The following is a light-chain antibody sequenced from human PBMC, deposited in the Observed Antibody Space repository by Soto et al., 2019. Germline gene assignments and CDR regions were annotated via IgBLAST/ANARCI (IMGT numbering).Light chain of an antibody. CDR2: DNN. V-gene: IGLV1-51*01. CDR1: SSNIGNNY. Sequence: QSVLTQPPSVSAAPGQKVTISFSGSSSNIGNNYVSWYQQLPGTAPKLLIYDNNKRPSGIPDRFSGSKSGTSATLGITGLQTGDEAEYYCGTWDSSLSGVSYVFGSGTKVTV. CDR3: GTWDSSLSGVSYV. J-gene: IGLJ1*01.